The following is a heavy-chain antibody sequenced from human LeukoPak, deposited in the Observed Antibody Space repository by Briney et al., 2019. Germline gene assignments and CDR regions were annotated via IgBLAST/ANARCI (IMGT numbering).Heavy chain of an antibody. CDR1: GFTFSSYA. CDR3: ARGRTWQQLVYYYYYYMDV. CDR2: ISGSGDIT. J-gene: IGHJ6*03. D-gene: IGHD6-13*01. V-gene: IGHV3-23*01. Sequence: KSGGSLGLSCAASGFTFSSYAMSWVRQAPGKGLEWVSAISGSGDITYYADSVKGRFTISRDNSKKTLYLQMNSLRAEDTAVYYCARGRTWQQLVYYYYYYMDVWGKGTTVTVSS.